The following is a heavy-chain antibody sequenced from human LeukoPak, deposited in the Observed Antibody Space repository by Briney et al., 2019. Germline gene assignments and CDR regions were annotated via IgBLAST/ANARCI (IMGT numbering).Heavy chain of an antibody. Sequence: GGSLRLSCAASGFTFSSYGMHWVRQAPGKGLEWVAVISYDGSNKYYADSVKGRFTISRDNSKNTLYLQMNSLRAEDTALYYCATYGSGSGTFFDSWGQGTLVTVSS. CDR2: ISYDGSNK. CDR1: GFTFSSYG. CDR3: ATYGSGSGTFFDS. J-gene: IGHJ4*01. D-gene: IGHD3-10*01. V-gene: IGHV3-30*03.